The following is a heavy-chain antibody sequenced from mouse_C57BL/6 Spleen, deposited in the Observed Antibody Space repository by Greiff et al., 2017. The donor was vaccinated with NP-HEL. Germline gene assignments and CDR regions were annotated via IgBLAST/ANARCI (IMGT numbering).Heavy chain of an antibody. Sequence: QVQLKESGAELVRPGASVKLSCKASGYTFTDYYINWVKQRPGQGLEWIARIYPGSGNTYYNEKFKGKATLTAEKSSSTAYMQLSSLTSEDSAVYFCARGDYFDYWGQGTTLTVSS. CDR3: ARGDYFDY. J-gene: IGHJ2*01. CDR2: IYPGSGNT. CDR1: GYTFTDYY. V-gene: IGHV1-76*01.